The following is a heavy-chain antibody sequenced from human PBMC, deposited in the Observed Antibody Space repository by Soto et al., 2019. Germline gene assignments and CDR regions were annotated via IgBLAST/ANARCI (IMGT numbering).Heavy chain of an antibody. CDR1: VFTFIRES. J-gene: IGHJ4*02. D-gene: IGHD6-25*01. CDR3: ARSLAAAAIAFDY. CDR2: ISSSISYI. Sequence: VVSLILSCASSVFTFIRESINGVRQAPGKGLEWVSSISSSISYIYYADSVKGRLTISRDNAKNSLYLQMNSLRAEDTAVYYCARSLAAAAIAFDYWGQGTLVTVSS. V-gene: IGHV3-21*01.